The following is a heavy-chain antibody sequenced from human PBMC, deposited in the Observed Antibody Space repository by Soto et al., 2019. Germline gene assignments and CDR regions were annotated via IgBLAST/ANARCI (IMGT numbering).Heavy chain of an antibody. D-gene: IGHD3-22*01. Sequence: LILSCAASGFTCSSNGMHWVRQAPGKGLEWVALISYDGSNKFYAYSVKGIFTITRDYSKNKLYLQMNSLRPDDTAVYYCAKDGEGLYYYDSRGPKSWFDSWGQGTRVTVSS. CDR3: AKDGEGLYYYDSRGPKSWFDS. CDR1: GFTCSSNG. CDR2: ISYDGSNK. J-gene: IGHJ5*01. V-gene: IGHV3-30*18.